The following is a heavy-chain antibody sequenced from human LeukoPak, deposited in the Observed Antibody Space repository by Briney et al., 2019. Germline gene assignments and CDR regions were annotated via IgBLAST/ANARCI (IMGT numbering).Heavy chain of an antibody. CDR3: ARGFVVVPAATYYFYYGMDV. CDR1: GYTFTSYG. Sequence: GASVKVSCKASGYTFTSYGISWVRQAPGQGLEWMGWISAYNGNTNYAQKLQGRVTMTTDTSTSTAYMELRSLRSDDTAVYYCARGFVVVPAATYYFYYGMDVWGQGTTVTVSS. V-gene: IGHV1-18*01. J-gene: IGHJ6*02. CDR2: ISAYNGNT. D-gene: IGHD2-2*01.